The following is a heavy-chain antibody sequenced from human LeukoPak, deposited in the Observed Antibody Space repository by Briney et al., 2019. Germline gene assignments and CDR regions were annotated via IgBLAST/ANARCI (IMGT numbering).Heavy chain of an antibody. Sequence: GESLKISCRGSGYSFTSYWIGWVRQMPGKGLEWMGIIYPGDSDTRYSPSFQGQVTISADKSISTAYLQWSSLKASDTAMYYCARLSNPPLRLRFLEWSAFDIWGQGTMVTVSS. D-gene: IGHD3-3*01. V-gene: IGHV5-51*01. CDR3: ARLSNPPLRLRFLEWSAFDI. CDR1: GYSFTSYW. J-gene: IGHJ3*02. CDR2: IYPGDSDT.